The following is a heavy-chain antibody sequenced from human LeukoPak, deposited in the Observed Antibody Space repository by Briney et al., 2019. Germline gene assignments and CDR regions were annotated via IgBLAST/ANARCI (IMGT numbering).Heavy chain of an antibody. CDR2: ISGSGGST. CDR3: AKHHSYADY. J-gene: IGHJ4*02. CDR1: RFTFSTYG. V-gene: IGHV3-23*01. D-gene: IGHD3-16*01. Sequence: GGSLRLSCAASRFTFSTYGMHWVRQAPGKGLEWVSAISGSGGSTYCADSVKGRFTISRDNSKNTLYLQMNSPRAEETAAYYSAKHHSYADYWGQGTLVTVSS.